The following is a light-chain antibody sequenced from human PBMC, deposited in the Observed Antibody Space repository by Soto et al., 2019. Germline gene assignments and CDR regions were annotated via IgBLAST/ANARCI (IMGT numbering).Light chain of an antibody. CDR1: QTITNN. V-gene: IGKV3-15*01. CDR2: GAS. J-gene: IGKJ1*01. CDR3: QQYNNWPPAT. Sequence: EIVMTQSPATLSVSPGERATLSCRASQTITNNLAWYQQKPGQAPRLLIYGASTRATGVPARFSGSGSGTEFTLTISSLQSEDFALYYCQQYNNWPPATFGQGTNVEIK.